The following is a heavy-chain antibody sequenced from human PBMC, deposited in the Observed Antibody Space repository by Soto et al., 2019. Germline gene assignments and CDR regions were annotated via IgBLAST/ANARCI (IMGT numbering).Heavy chain of an antibody. Sequence: QVQLVESGGGVVQPGGSLRLSCAASGFTFSGYAMHWVRQAPGKGLEWVAIIYYDGSNKFYADFVKGRFTISRDNSKNTLYLQMNSLRAEDTAVYYCARRTGSGSSGVYGMDFWGQGTTVTVSS. CDR3: ARRTGSGSSGVYGMDF. D-gene: IGHD3-22*01. CDR1: GFTFSGYA. J-gene: IGHJ6*02. CDR2: IYYDGSNK. V-gene: IGHV3-33*01.